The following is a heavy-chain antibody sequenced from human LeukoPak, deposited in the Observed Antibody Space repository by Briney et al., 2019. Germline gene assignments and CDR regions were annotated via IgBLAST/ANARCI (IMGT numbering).Heavy chain of an antibody. CDR3: ARDPYYYDSSGYYYFDY. CDR2: INPNSGGT. V-gene: IGHV1-2*02. D-gene: IGHD3-22*01. Sequence: ASVKVSCKASGYTFTGYYMHWVRQAPGQGLEWMGWINPNSGGTNYAQKFQGRVTMTRDTSSSIAHMELSKLTYDDEAGSYCARDPYYYDSSGYYYFDYWGQGTLVTVS. CDR1: GYTFTGYY. J-gene: IGHJ4*02.